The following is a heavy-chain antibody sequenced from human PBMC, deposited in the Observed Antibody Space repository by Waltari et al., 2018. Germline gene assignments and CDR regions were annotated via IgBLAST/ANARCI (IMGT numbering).Heavy chain of an antibody. CDR1: GFTINNNA. CDR2: TTDSGVTT. V-gene: IGHV3-23*04. D-gene: IGHD3-10*01. CDR3: ARGLGELLPFDF. Sequence: EVQLVESGGGLVQPGESLRLSCAASGFTINNNAISWVRQAPGKGLGWVSSTTDSGVTTDYADFVKGRSIISTDNSRNTVYLEMNTVRVEDTALYFCARGLGELLPFDFWGQGTMVTVSS. J-gene: IGHJ4*02.